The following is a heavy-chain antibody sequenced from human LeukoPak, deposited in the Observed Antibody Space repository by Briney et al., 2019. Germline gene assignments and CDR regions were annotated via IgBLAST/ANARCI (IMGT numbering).Heavy chain of an antibody. CDR3: ARYYYDSSGYYWGNFDY. CDR2: IYRSGST. V-gene: IGHV4-38-2*01. J-gene: IGHJ4*02. CDR1: GYSISSGYF. D-gene: IGHD3-22*01. Sequence: PSETLSLTCAVSGYSISSGYFWAWIRQPPGKGLEWIGNIYRSGSTYYNPSLKSRVTISVDTSKNQFSLKLSSVTAADTAVYYCARYYYDSSGYYWGNFDYWGQGTLVTVSS.